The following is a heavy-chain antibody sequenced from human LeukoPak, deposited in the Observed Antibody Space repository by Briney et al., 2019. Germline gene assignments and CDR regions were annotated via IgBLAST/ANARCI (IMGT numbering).Heavy chain of an antibody. D-gene: IGHD6-13*01. V-gene: IGHV4-59*01. CDR1: GGSFSGYY. CDR2: IYYTGST. J-gene: IGHJ5*02. CDR3: ARDAYSSSEVDWFDP. Sequence: PSETLSLTRAVYGGSFSGYYWSWIRQPPGKGLEWIGYIYYTGSTNYNPSLKSRVTISVDTSKNQFSLKLSSVTAADMAVYYCARDAYSSSEVDWFDPWGQGTLVTVSS.